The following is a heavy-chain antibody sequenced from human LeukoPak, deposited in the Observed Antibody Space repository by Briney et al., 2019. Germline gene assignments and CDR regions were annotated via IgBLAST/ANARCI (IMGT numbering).Heavy chain of an antibody. Sequence: SETLSLTCSVSGGSITNNGYYWGWIRQSPGKGLEGIGYIYHSGSTYYNPSLKSRVTISVDTSKNQFSLKLSSVTAADTAVYYCARVEKWLRKILDYWGQGTLVTVSS. CDR1: GGSITNNGYY. D-gene: IGHD5-12*01. V-gene: IGHV4-39*07. J-gene: IGHJ4*02. CDR2: IYHSGST. CDR3: ARVEKWLRKILDY.